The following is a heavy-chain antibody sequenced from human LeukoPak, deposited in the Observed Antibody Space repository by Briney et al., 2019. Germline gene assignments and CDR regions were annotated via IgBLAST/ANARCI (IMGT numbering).Heavy chain of an antibody. CDR2: ISYDGSNK. J-gene: IGHJ6*02. D-gene: IGHD4-17*01. CDR3: ARGRDYGDPRLYYYGMDV. CDR1: GFTFSSYA. V-gene: IGHV3-30-3*01. Sequence: GRSLRLSCAASGFTFSSYAMHWVRQAPGKGLEWVAVISYDGSNKYYADSVKGRFTISRDNSRNTLYLQMNSLRAEDTAVYYCARGRDYGDPRLYYYGMDVWGQGTTVTVSS.